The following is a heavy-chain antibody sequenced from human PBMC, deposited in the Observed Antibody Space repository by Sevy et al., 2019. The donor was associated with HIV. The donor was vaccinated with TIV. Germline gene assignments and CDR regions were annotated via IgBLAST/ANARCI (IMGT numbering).Heavy chain of an antibody. D-gene: IGHD2-15*01. V-gene: IGHV3-30-3*01. J-gene: IGHJ5*02. CDR2: ISSEGGNT. Sequence: GSLKLSCAASGFTFNDYALHWVRQAPGKGLEWVAIISSEGGNTYYADTVKGRFTISRDNSKNTVYLQMNRLRAEDTAFYYCVREGAPYRNIRYCSGNNCFYNWFDPWGQGTLVTVSS. CDR1: GFTFNDYA. CDR3: VREGAPYRNIRYCSGNNCFYNWFDP.